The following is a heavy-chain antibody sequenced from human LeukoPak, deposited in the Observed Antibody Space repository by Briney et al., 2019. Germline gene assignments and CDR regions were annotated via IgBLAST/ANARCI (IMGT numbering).Heavy chain of an antibody. V-gene: IGHV3-21*01. Sequence: GGSLRLSCAVSGFTFSSYSMNWVRQAPGKGLEWVSSISSSSSYIYYADSVKGRFTISRDNAKNSLYLQMNSLRAEDTAVYYCARSIAAAGTVWDFDYWGQGTLVTVSS. CDR2: ISSSSSYI. J-gene: IGHJ4*02. CDR1: GFTFSSYS. CDR3: ARSIAAAGTVWDFDY. D-gene: IGHD6-13*01.